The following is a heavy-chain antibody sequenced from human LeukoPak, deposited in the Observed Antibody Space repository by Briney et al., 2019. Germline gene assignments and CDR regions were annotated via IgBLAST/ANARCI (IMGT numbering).Heavy chain of an antibody. J-gene: IGHJ4*02. CDR1: GDSVSSNSAA. D-gene: IGHD3-10*01. CDR2: TYYRSKWYN. CDR3: ARAAMVRGVIIRSYYFDY. V-gene: IGHV6-1*01. Sequence: SQTLSLTCAISGDSVSSNSAAWNWIRQSPSRGLEWLGRTYYRSKWYNDYAVSVKSRITINPHTSKNQFSLQLNSVTPEDTAVYYCARAAMVRGVIIRSYYFDYWGQGTLVTVSS.